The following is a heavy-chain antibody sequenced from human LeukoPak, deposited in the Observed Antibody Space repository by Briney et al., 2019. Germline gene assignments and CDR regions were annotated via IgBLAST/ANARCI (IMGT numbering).Heavy chain of an antibody. Sequence: GGSLRLSCAASGCTFSSYSMNWVRQAPGKGLGWVASISSSSSYLYYADSVKGRFTISRDNDKTSRYLQMNSLRAEDTAVYYCASVAGTGSFDYWGQGTLVTVSS. V-gene: IGHV3-21*01. CDR3: ASVAGTGSFDY. D-gene: IGHD6-19*01. CDR2: ISSSSSYL. J-gene: IGHJ4*02. CDR1: GCTFSSYS.